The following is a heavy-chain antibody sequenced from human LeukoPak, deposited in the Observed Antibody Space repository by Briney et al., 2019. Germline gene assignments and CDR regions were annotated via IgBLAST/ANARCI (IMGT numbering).Heavy chain of an antibody. D-gene: IGHD3-9*01. V-gene: IGHV1-69*06. Sequence: GASVKVSCKASGGTFSSYAISWVRQAPGQGLEWMGGIIPIFGTANYAQKFQGRVTITADKSTSKAYMELSSLRSEDTAVYYCARDLNSYDILTGYLHTFDYWGQGTLVTVSS. CDR2: IIPIFGTA. J-gene: IGHJ4*02. CDR3: ARDLNSYDILTGYLHTFDY. CDR1: GGTFSSYA.